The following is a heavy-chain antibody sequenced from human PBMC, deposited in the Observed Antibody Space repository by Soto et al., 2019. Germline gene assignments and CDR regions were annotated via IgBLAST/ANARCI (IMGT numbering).Heavy chain of an antibody. D-gene: IGHD2-21*02. J-gene: IGHJ4*02. CDR3: AREGTVVTPMDY. V-gene: IGHV3-30-3*01. Sequence: ESGGGVVQPGRSLRLSCAASGFTFSSYAMHWVRQAPGKGLEWVAVISYDGSNKYYADSVKGRFTISRDNSKNTLYLQMNSLRAEDTAVYYCAREGTVVTPMDYWGQGTLVTVSS. CDR2: ISYDGSNK. CDR1: GFTFSSYA.